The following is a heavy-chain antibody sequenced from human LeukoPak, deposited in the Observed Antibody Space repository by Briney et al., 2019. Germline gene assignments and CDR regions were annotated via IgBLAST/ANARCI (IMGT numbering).Heavy chain of an antibody. CDR2: IYYSGST. CDR1: GGSISSHY. V-gene: IGHV4-59*11. Sequence: SETLSLTCTASGGSISSHYWSWIRQPPGKGLEWIGYIYYSGSTNYNRSLKSRVTISVDTSKNQFSLKLSSVTAADPAVYYCAGQWELLSYFQHWGQGTLVTVSS. J-gene: IGHJ1*01. CDR3: AGQWELLSYFQH. D-gene: IGHD1-26*01.